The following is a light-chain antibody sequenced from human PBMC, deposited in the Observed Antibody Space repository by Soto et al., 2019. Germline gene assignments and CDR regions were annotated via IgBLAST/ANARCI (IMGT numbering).Light chain of an antibody. CDR2: DAS. J-gene: IGKJ1*01. CDR1: QSISSW. CDR3: QQYNSYPWT. Sequence: IQMTLSASTLSSSVGDRVTITCRASQSISSWLAWYQQKPGKAPKLLIYDASSLESGVPSRFSGSGSGTEFTLTISSLQPDDFATYYCQQYNSYPWTFGQGTKADIK. V-gene: IGKV1-5*01.